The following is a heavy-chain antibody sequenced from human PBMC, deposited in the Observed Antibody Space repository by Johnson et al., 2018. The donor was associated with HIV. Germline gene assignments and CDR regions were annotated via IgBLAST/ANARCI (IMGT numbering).Heavy chain of an antibody. V-gene: IGHV3-7*01. CDR1: GFTFSSYW. D-gene: IGHD1-26*01. J-gene: IGHJ3*02. Sequence: EVQLMESGGGLVQPRGSLRLSCAASGFTFSSYWMSWVRQAPGKGLEWVANIKHDGSEKYYVDSVKGRFTISRDNAKNSLYLQMNSLRAEDTAMYYCARQFRSVGAPDAFDIWGQGTMVTVSS. CDR2: IKHDGSEK. CDR3: ARQFRSVGAPDAFDI.